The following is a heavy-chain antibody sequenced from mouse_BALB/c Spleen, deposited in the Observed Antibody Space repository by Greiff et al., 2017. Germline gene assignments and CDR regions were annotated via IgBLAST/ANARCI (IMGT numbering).Heavy chain of an antibody. CDR1: GFTFSSYT. J-gene: IGHJ3*01. Sequence: EVKLVESGGGLVQPGGSLKLSCAASGFTFSSYTMSWVRQTPEKRLEWVAYISNGGGSTYYPDTVKGRFTISRDNAKNTLYLQMSSLKSEDTAMYYCARQENFYDGYFSFAYWGQGTLVTVSA. V-gene: IGHV5-12-2*01. CDR3: ARQENFYDGYFSFAY. CDR2: ISNGGGST. D-gene: IGHD2-3*01.